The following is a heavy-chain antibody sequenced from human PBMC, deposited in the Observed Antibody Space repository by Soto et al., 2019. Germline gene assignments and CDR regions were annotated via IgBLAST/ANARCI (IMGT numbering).Heavy chain of an antibody. J-gene: IGHJ5*02. V-gene: IGHV3-30-3*01. CDR1: GFTFSSYA. Sequence: QPGGSLRVSCAASGFTFSSYAMHWVRQAPGKGLEWVAVISYDGSNKYYADSVKGRFTISRDNSKNTLYLQMNSLRAEDTAVYYCARDRLRYYYDSRSSWFDPWGHGTLVTVSS. CDR2: ISYDGSNK. D-gene: IGHD3-22*01. CDR3: ARDRLRYYYDSRSSWFDP.